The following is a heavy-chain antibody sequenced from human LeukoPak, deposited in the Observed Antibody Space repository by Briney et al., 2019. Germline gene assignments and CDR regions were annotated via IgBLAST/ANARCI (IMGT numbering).Heavy chain of an antibody. CDR3: TRGIVVVPAAPLADVY. D-gene: IGHD2-2*01. CDR1: GFTFSGSA. J-gene: IGHJ4*02. V-gene: IGHV3-73*01. CDR2: IRSKANSYAT. Sequence: PGGSLKLSCAASGFTFSGSAMHWVRQASGEGLEWVGRIRSKANSYATAYAASVKGRFTISRDDSKNTAYLQMNSLKTEDTAVYYCTRGIVVVPAAPLADVYWGQGTLVTVSS.